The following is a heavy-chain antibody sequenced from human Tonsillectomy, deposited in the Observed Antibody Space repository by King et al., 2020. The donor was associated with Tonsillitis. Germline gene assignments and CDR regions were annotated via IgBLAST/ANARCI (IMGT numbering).Heavy chain of an antibody. D-gene: IGHD3-3*01. CDR3: ARWGVVIKGFDY. V-gene: IGHV4-31*03. Sequence: VQLQESGPGLAKPSQTLSLTCTVSGGSISSGDYCWSWIRQHPGKGLEWIGYIFYSGSTYHNPSLKSRVSTSVDTSKNQFSLKLSSVTAADTAVYYCARWGVVIKGFDYWGQGALVTVSS. CDR2: IFYSGST. J-gene: IGHJ4*02. CDR1: GGSISSGDYC.